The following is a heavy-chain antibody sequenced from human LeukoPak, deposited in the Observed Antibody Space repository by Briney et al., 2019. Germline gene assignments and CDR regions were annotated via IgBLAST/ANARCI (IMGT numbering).Heavy chain of an antibody. V-gene: IGHV3-11*01. CDR3: AKGGGDAVRLRYFDWLLCDY. Sequence: GGSLRLSCAASGFTFSDYYMSWIRQAPGKGLEWVSYISSSGSTIYYADSVKGRFTISRDNAKNSLYLQMNSLRAEDTALYYCAKGGGDAVRLRYFDWLLCDYWGQGTLVTVSS. J-gene: IGHJ4*02. CDR2: ISSSGSTI. CDR1: GFTFSDYY. D-gene: IGHD3-9*01.